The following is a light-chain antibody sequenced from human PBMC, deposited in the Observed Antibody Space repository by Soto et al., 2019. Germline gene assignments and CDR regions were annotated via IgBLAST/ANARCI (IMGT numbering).Light chain of an antibody. CDR2: SVS. Sequence: QSALTQPASVSGSPGQSITISCTGTSSDVGAYSSVSWYQQHPDKAPKLIIYSVSHRSSGVSDRFSGSKSDNTASLTISGLHTEDEADYYCSSSTSRSTDLFGTGTKLTVL. J-gene: IGLJ1*01. CDR3: SSSTSRSTDL. CDR1: SSDVGAYSS. V-gene: IGLV2-14*03.